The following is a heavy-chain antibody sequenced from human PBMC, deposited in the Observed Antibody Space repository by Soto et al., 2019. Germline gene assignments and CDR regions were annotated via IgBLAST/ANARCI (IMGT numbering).Heavy chain of an antibody. Sequence: QVQLVESGGGVVQPGRSLRLSCAASGFTFSSYAMHWVRQAPSKGLEWVAVISYDGSNKYYADSVKGRFTISRDNSKNTLYLQMNSLRAEDTAVYYCARGPRFLEWLFRIDDYWGQGTLVTVSS. CDR2: ISYDGSNK. CDR1: GFTFSSYA. V-gene: IGHV3-30-3*01. CDR3: ARGPRFLEWLFRIDDY. D-gene: IGHD3-3*01. J-gene: IGHJ4*02.